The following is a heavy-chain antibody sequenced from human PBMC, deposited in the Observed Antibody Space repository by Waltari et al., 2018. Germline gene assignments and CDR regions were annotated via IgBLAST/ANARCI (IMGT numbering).Heavy chain of an antibody. Sequence: EVQLLESGGALVQPGGSLRLSCAASGLTFSSYGMSWVRQAAGRGLEWVSGISDSGGATYYADSVKGRFTISRDNSKNTLYLQMNSLRAEDTALYYCAKTVYSSSYPRFFQHWGQGTLVTVSS. CDR3: AKTVYSSSYPRFFQH. CDR1: GLTFSSYG. CDR2: ISDSGGAT. D-gene: IGHD6-6*01. V-gene: IGHV3-23*01. J-gene: IGHJ1*01.